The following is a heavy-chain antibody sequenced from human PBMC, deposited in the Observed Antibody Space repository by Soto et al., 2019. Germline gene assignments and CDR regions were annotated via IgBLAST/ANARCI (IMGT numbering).Heavy chain of an antibody. CDR2: IYHRGST. Sequence: SETLSLICAVSGDSISSSRYYWGWVRQPPGKGLEWIGSIYHRGSTYYSPSLKSRVTISVDTSKNQFSLKLSSVTAADTAVYYCAARSGSYYSPFDYWGQGTLVTVSS. CDR3: AARSGSYYSPFDY. V-gene: IGHV4-39*01. D-gene: IGHD3-10*01. CDR1: GDSISSSRYY. J-gene: IGHJ4*02.